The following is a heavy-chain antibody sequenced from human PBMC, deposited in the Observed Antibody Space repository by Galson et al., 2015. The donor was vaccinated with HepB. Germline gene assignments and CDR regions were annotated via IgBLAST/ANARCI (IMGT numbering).Heavy chain of an antibody. CDR3: ARRGGNYVGNWFDP. Sequence: TLSLTCTVSGGSVSSGSYYWTWIRQPAGKGLEWIGQIYNSGSSSYNPSLKSRVTMSVDTSKNQFSLKLSSVTAADTAVYYCARRGGNYVGNWFDPWGQGTLVTVSS. D-gene: IGHD3-3*01. V-gene: IGHV4-61*09. J-gene: IGHJ5*02. CDR2: IYNSGSS. CDR1: GGSVSSGSYY.